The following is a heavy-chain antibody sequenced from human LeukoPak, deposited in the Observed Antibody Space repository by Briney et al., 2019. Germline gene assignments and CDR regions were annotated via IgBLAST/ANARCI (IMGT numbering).Heavy chain of an antibody. D-gene: IGHD2-21*02. CDR1: GFTFNNYP. CDR3: AKYVLVTGADTFDI. V-gene: IGHV3-23*01. Sequence: GGSLRLSCAASGFTFNNYPMTRVRQAPGKGLEWVSSMSGSGERIYYADSVKGRFTISRDNSKNMLYLRMDSLRAEDTAIYYCAKYVLVTGADTFDIWGQGTMVTISS. J-gene: IGHJ3*02. CDR2: MSGSGERI.